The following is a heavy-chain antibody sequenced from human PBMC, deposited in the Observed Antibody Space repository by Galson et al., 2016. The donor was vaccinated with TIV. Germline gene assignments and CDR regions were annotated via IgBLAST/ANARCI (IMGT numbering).Heavy chain of an antibody. CDR3: ARDLAKGWIVVAQGAFDI. CDR1: GFTFSSYS. V-gene: IGHV3-48*01. Sequence: SLRLSCAASGFTFSSYSMNWVRQAPGKGLEWVSYISSSSSSIYYADSVKGRFTISRDNVKNSLYLQMNGLRAEDTAVYYCARDLAKGWIVVAQGAFDIWGRGQWSPSLQ. J-gene: IGHJ3*02. D-gene: IGHD3-22*01. CDR2: ISSSSSSI.